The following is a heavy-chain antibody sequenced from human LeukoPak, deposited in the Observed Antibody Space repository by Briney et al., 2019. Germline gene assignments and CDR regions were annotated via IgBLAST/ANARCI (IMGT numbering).Heavy chain of an antibody. V-gene: IGHV4-39*07. CDR2: IYYSGST. J-gene: IGHJ4*02. D-gene: IGHD6-13*01. CDR1: GGSISSSSYY. Sequence: RTSETLSLTCTVSGGSISSSSYYWGWIRQPPGKGLEWIGSIYYSGSTYYNPSLKSRVTISVDTSKNQFSLKLSSVTAADTAVYYCARVFRIAAAGIDYWGQGTLVTVSS. CDR3: ARVFRIAAAGIDY.